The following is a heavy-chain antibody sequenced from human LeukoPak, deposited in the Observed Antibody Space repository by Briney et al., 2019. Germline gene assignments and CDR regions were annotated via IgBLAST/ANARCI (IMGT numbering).Heavy chain of an antibody. J-gene: IGHJ4*02. CDR2: ISSSNSYI. CDR1: GFTFSSYS. Sequence: PGGSLRLSCAASGFTFSSYSMNWVRQAPGKGLEWVSFISSSNSYIYYADSVKGRFIISRDNAKKSLFLQMNSLRAEDTAVYYCARASSSWYYFDYWGQGTLVTVSS. V-gene: IGHV3-21*01. CDR3: ARASSSWYYFDY. D-gene: IGHD6-13*01.